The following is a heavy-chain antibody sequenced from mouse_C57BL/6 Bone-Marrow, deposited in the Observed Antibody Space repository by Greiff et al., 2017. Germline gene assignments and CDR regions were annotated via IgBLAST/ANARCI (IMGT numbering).Heavy chain of an antibody. CDR2: IDPSDSYT. CDR1: GYTFTSYW. J-gene: IGHJ3*01. CDR3: ARGGGITAGVAPQFAD. D-gene: IGHD1-1*01. V-gene: IGHV1-69*01. Sequence: VQLQQPGAELVMPGASVKLSCKASGYTFTSYWMHWVKQRPGQGLEWIGEIDPSDSYTNYNQKFKGTSTLTVDKSSSTAYMQLSSLTSEDSAVYYCARGGGITAGVAPQFADWGQGTLVTVSA.